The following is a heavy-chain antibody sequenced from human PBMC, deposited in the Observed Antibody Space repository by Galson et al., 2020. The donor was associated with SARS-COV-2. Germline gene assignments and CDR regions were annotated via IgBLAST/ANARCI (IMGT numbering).Heavy chain of an antibody. CDR3: ARVVEGFDDDGGRVWGYFDY. V-gene: IGHV4-39*02. Sequence: SETLSLTCSVSGGSISNINYFWGWIRQSPGKGLEWIASIYYSGRTYYNPSLKSRITIPLDTSTNHFSLRLSSVTAADTAFYYCARVVEGFDDDGGRVWGYFDYWGQGTLVTVSS. CDR1: GGSISNINYF. D-gene: IGHD4-17*01. CDR2: IYYSGRT. J-gene: IGHJ4*02.